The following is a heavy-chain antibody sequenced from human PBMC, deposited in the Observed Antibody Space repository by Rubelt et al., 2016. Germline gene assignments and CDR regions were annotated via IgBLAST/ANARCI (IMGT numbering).Heavy chain of an antibody. V-gene: IGHV3-23*01. D-gene: IGHD6-13*01. CDR3: AKDHSSSWYEKNFDY. Sequence: GGSLRLSCAASGFTFSNYAMSWVRQAPGKGLEWVSTITISGGSTDYADSVKGRFTISRDNSKNTLYLQMNSLRAEDTAVYYCAKDHSSSWYEKNFDYWGQGTLVTVSS. CDR2: ITISGGST. CDR1: GFTFSNYA. J-gene: IGHJ4*02.